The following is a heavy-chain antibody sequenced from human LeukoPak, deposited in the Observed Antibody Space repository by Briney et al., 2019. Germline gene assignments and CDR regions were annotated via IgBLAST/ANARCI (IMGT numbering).Heavy chain of an antibody. CDR3: ARSGYDSSGYYYYYMDV. J-gene: IGHJ6*03. D-gene: IGHD3-22*01. Sequence: GGSLRLSSAASAFTFSSYSMNWVRQAPGKGLEWVSSISSSSSYIYYADSVKGRFTISRDNAKNSLYLQMNSLRAEDTAVYYCARSGYDSSGYYYYYMDVWGKGTPVTISS. V-gene: IGHV3-21*01. CDR1: AFTFSSYS. CDR2: ISSSSSYI.